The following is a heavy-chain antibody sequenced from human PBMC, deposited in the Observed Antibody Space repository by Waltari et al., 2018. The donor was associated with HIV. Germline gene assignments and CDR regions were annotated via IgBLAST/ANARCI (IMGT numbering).Heavy chain of an antibody. Sequence: EVQLLESGGGLVQPGGSLRLSCAASGFTFSSYAMRWVRPAPGKGLEWVSAISGSGGSTYYADSVKGRFTISRDNSKNTLYLQMNSLRAEDTAVYYCAKDRVKYSGSYLDYWGQGTLVTVSS. CDR3: AKDRVKYSGSYLDY. V-gene: IGHV3-23*01. CDR2: ISGSGGST. D-gene: IGHD1-26*01. CDR1: GFTFSSYA. J-gene: IGHJ4*02.